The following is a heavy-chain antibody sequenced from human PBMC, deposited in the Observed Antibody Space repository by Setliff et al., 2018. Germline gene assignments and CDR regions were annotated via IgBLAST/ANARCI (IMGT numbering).Heavy chain of an antibody. V-gene: IGHV3-23*01. CDR3: AKAPSSPSVVLQFFNGMDA. CDR1: GFTFSSYA. CDR2: ISGSGGST. J-gene: IGHJ6*02. Sequence: PGGSLRLSCAASGFTFSSYAMSWVRQAPGKGLEWVSAISGSGGSTYYADSVKGRFTISRDNSKNTLYLQMNSLRAEDTAVYYCAKAPSSPSVVLQFFNGMDAWGQGTTVTVSS. D-gene: IGHD3-3*01.